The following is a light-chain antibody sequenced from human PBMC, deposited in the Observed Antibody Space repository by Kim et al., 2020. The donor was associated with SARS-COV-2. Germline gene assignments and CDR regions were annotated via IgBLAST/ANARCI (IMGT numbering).Light chain of an antibody. V-gene: IGKV3-15*01. J-gene: IGKJ2*01. CDR2: GAS. CDR3: QQYNKWPVYT. CDR1: QSISTN. Sequence: EIVMTQSPATLSVSPGERATLSCRASQSISTNLAWYQHKPGQAPSLLIYGASTRATGVPARFSGSGSGTDFTLTISSLQSEDFAVYFCQQYNKWPVYTFGQGTKLEI.